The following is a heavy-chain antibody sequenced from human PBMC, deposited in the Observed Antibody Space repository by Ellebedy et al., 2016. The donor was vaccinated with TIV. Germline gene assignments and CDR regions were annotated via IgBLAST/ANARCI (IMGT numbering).Heavy chain of an antibody. CDR2: IWFDGSNE. CDR1: GFRFSASG. CDR3: VRGGGSYQFDH. Sequence: GESLKISCEASGFRFSASGMHWVRQVPGKGLEWVAVIWFDGSNEYYADSVKGRFTISRDNSDNTLYLQMRSLRVEDTGLYYCVRGGGSYQFDHWGQGTLVTVSS. V-gene: IGHV3-33*01. D-gene: IGHD1-26*01. J-gene: IGHJ4*02.